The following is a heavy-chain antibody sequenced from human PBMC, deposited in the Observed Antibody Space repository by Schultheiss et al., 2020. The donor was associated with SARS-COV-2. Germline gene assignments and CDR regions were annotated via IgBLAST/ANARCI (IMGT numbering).Heavy chain of an antibody. Sequence: ASVKVSCKASGGTFSSYAISWVRQAPGQGLEWMGGISAYNGNTNYAQKLQGRVTMTTDTSTSTAYMELRSLRSDDTAVYYCAKSGYSYAWGYWGLGTLVTVSS. V-gene: IGHV1-18*01. CDR1: GGTFSSYA. CDR3: AKSGYSYAWGY. CDR2: ISAYNGNT. D-gene: IGHD5-18*01. J-gene: IGHJ4*02.